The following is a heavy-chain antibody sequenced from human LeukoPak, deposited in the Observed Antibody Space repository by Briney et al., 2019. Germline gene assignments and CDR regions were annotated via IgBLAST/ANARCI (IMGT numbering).Heavy chain of an antibody. CDR2: IYYSGST. J-gene: IGHJ4*02. V-gene: IGHV4-39*01. Sequence: SETLSLTCTVSGGSISSYYWGWIRQPPGKGLEWIGSIYYSGSTYYNPSLKSRVTISVGTSKNQFSLKLSSVTAADTAVYYCAGSTPDYGDYLNFDYWGQGTLVTVSS. CDR3: AGSTPDYGDYLNFDY. CDR1: GGSISSYY. D-gene: IGHD4-17*01.